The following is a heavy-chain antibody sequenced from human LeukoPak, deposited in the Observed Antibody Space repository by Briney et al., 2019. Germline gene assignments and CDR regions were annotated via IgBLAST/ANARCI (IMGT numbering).Heavy chain of an antibody. D-gene: IGHD2-2*01. V-gene: IGHV4-59*11. J-gene: IGHJ4*02. Sequence: SETLSLTCTVSGGSISIHYWSWIRQPPGKGLEWIGYIYYSGSTNYNPSLKRRVTISVDTSKNQFSLKLSSVTAADTAVYYCARGYCSSTSCRYYFDYWGQGTLVTVSS. CDR1: GGSISIHY. CDR3: ARGYCSSTSCRYYFDY. CDR2: IYYSGST.